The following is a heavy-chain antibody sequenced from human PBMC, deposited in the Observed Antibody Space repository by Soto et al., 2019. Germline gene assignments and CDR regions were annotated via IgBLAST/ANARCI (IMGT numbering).Heavy chain of an antibody. D-gene: IGHD6-6*01. CDR1: GVSISSYY. Sequence: SETLSLTCTVSGVSISSYYWSWIRQPPGKGLEWIGYIYYSGSTDYNPSLKSRVTISVDTSKNQFSLKLTSVTAADTAVYYCEREIRLSGYSSSSFDYWGQGTLVTVS. J-gene: IGHJ4*02. CDR2: IYYSGST. V-gene: IGHV4-59*01. CDR3: EREIRLSGYSSSSFDY.